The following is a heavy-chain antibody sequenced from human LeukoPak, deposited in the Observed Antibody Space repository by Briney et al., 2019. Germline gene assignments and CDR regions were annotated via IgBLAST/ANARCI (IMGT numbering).Heavy chain of an antibody. Sequence: GASVKVSCKASGGTFSSYAISWVRQAPGQGLEWMGGIIPIFGTANYAQKFQGRVTITADESTSTAYMELSSLRSEDTAVYYRATDQNYDFWSGYYNWFDPWGQGTLVTVSS. CDR1: GGTFSSYA. J-gene: IGHJ5*02. V-gene: IGHV1-69*13. CDR3: ATDQNYDFWSGYYNWFDP. CDR2: IIPIFGTA. D-gene: IGHD3-3*01.